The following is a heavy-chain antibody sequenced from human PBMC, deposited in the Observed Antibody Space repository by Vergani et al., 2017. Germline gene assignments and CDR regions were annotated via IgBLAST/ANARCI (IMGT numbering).Heavy chain of an antibody. CDR3: ARRGGIAARRNWFDP. J-gene: IGHJ5*02. Sequence: QVQLVQSGAEVKKPGSSVKVSCKASGGTFSSYAISWVRQAPGQGLEWMGGIIPIFGTANYAQKFQGRVTITAVESTSTAYMERSSLRSEDTAVDYFARRGGIAARRNWFDPWGQGTLVTVSS. D-gene: IGHD6-6*01. CDR1: GGTFSSYA. V-gene: IGHV1-69*01. CDR2: IIPIFGTA.